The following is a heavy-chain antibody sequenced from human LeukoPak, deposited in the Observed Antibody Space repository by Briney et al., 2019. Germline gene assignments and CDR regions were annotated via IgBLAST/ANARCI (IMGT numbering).Heavy chain of an antibody. V-gene: IGHV3-53*01. CDR2: INTGATT. D-gene: IGHD6-19*01. Sequence: PGGSLRLSCAAPGFTVSGNYMSWVRQTPGKGLEFVSLINTGATTYYADYVKGRFTISRDNAKNTFYLQMNRLSAEDTAIYYCARVASDSRGWYHFDLWGQGTLVTVSS. CDR1: GFTVSGNY. J-gene: IGHJ4*02. CDR3: ARVASDSRGWYHFDL.